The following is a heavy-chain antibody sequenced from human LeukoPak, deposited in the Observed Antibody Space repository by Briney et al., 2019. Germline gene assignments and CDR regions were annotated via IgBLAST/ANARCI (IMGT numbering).Heavy chain of an antibody. Sequence: PGGSLRLSCAVSGITLSNYGMSWVRQAPGKGLEWIGYIYTSGSTNYNPSLKSRVTISVDTSKNQFSLKLSSVTAADTAVYYCARLQSSSNVWGKGTTVTVSS. CDR2: IYTSGST. CDR1: GITLSNYG. V-gene: IGHV4-4*09. D-gene: IGHD2-2*01. J-gene: IGHJ6*04. CDR3: ARLQSSSNV.